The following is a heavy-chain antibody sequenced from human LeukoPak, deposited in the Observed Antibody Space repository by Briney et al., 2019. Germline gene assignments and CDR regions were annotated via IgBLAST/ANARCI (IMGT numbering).Heavy chain of an antibody. D-gene: IGHD7-27*01. J-gene: IGHJ4*02. CDR2: INQDGSEK. Sequence: GGSLRLSCSASGFTFSTYWMSWVRQAPGKGLEWVANINQDGSEKYYVDSVKGRLTISRDNAKNSLYLQMNSLRAEDTAIYYCARGSNWAFDYWGQGTLVTVSS. V-gene: IGHV3-7*05. CDR1: GFTFSTYW. CDR3: ARGSNWAFDY.